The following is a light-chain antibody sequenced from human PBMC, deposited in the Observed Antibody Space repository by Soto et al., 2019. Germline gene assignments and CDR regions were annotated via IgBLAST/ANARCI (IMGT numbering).Light chain of an antibody. Sequence: QSALTQPASVSGSPGQSITISCTGTSSDVGGYNYVSWYQQHPGKAPKVLIYDVSDRPSGVSNRFSGSKSGNTASLTISGLPADDEADYYCSSYTSSSTFPCVFGTGTKVTVL. CDR2: DVS. J-gene: IGLJ1*01. CDR1: SSDVGGYNY. CDR3: SSYTSSSTFPCV. V-gene: IGLV2-14*01.